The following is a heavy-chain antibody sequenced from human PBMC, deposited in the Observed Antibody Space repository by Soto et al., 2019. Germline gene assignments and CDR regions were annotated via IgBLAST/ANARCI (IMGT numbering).Heavy chain of an antibody. CDR2: IWYDGSNK. Sequence: AGGSLRLSCAASGFTFSSYGMHWVRQAPGKGLEWAAVIWYDGSNKYYADSVKGRFTISRDNSKNTLYLQMNSLRAEDTAVYYCARDKGSITGLAPFDYWGQGTLVTVSS. CDR1: GFTFSSYG. V-gene: IGHV3-33*01. D-gene: IGHD1-20*01. CDR3: ARDKGSITGLAPFDY. J-gene: IGHJ4*02.